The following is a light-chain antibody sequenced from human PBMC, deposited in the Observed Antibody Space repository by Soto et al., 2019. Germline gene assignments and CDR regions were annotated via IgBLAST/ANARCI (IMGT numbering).Light chain of an antibody. CDR2: GVT. CDR3: SSYAGSNNYV. V-gene: IGLV2-8*01. J-gene: IGLJ1*01. Sequence: QSALTQSPSASGSPGQSVTISCTGTSSDVGGYNYVSWYQQHPGKAPKLMIYGVTKRPSGVPDRFSGSKSGNTASLTVSGLQAEDEAYYYCSSYAGSNNYVFGTGTKLTVL. CDR1: SSDVGGYNY.